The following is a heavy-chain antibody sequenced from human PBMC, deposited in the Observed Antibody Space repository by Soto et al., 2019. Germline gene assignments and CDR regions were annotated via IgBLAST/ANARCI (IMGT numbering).Heavy chain of an antibody. V-gene: IGHV3-30*18. CDR1: GFTFSAYG. J-gene: IGHJ4*02. CDR2: ISYDGSNK. CDR3: AKGFSYSVIDY. Sequence: QVQLVESGGGVVQPGRSLRLSCAASGFTFSAYGMHWVRQAPGKGLEWVAVISYDGSNKYYADSVKGRFTISRDNSKKTLYLQMSSLRPEDTAVYYCAKGFSYSVIDYWGQGTLVTVSS. D-gene: IGHD5-18*01.